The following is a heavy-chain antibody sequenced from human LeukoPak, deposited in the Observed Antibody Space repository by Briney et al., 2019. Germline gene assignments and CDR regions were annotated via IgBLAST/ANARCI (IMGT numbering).Heavy chain of an antibody. J-gene: IGHJ6*03. CDR1: GFTFDDYA. CDR2: ISWDGGSA. Sequence: PGGSLRLSCAASGFTFDDYAMHWVRQAPGKGLEWVSLISWDGGSAYYADSVKGRFTISRDNSNNSLYLQMNSLRAEDTALYYCAKDGSSGYSYQRAHYYMDVWGKGTTVTVSS. D-gene: IGHD5-18*01. V-gene: IGHV3-43D*03. CDR3: AKDGSSGYSYQRAHYYMDV.